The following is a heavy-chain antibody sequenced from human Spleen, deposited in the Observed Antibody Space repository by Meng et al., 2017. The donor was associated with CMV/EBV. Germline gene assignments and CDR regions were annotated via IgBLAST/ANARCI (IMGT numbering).Heavy chain of an antibody. Sequence: SGGYYWSWIRQPPGKGLEWIGYIYYSGSTYYNPSLKSRVTISVDTSKNRFSLKLSSVTAADTAVYYCARGGHIVATRGPRDTTFDYWGQGTLVTVSS. CDR2: IYYSGST. V-gene: IGHV4-30-4*01. CDR3: ARGGHIVATRGPRDTTFDY. CDR1: SGGYY. J-gene: IGHJ4*02. D-gene: IGHD5-12*01.